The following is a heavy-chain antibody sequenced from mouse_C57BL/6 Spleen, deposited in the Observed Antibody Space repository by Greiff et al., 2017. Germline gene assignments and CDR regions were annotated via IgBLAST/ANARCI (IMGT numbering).Heavy chain of an antibody. D-gene: IGHD1-1*01. CDR3: AIRSSTWVDY. J-gene: IGHJ4*01. Sequence: VQLQQPGAELVRPGSSVKLSCKASGYTFTSYWMDWVKQRPGQGLEWIGNIYPSDSETHYNQKFKDKATLTVDKSSSTAYMQLSSLTSADSAVYYWAIRSSTWVDYWGQGTSVTVSS. CDR2: IYPSDSET. V-gene: IGHV1-61*01. CDR1: GYTFTSYW.